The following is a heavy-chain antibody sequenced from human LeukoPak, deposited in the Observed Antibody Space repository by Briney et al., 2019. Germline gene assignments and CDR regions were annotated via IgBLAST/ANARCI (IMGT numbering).Heavy chain of an antibody. D-gene: IGHD6-6*01. CDR1: GGSISSGGYY. J-gene: IGHJ4*02. CDR3: ARDADYSSSGGGFDY. CDR2: IYHSGST. Sequence: PSQTLSLTCTVSGGSISSGGYYWSWIRQPPGKGLEWIGYIYHSGSTYYNPSLESRVTISVDRSKNQFSLKLSSVTAADTAVYYCARDADYSSSGGGFDYWGQGTLVTVSS. V-gene: IGHV4-30-2*01.